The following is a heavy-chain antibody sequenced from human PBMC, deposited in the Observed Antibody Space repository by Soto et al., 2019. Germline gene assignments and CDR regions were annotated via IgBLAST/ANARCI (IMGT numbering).Heavy chain of an antibody. CDR1: GGSISSGGYY. Sequence: SETLSLTCTVSGGSISSGGYYWSWIRQHPGKGLEWIGYIYYSGSTYYNPSLKSRVTISVDTSKNQFSLKLSSVTAADTAVYYCARSDYDFWSLFYWGQGTLVTVSS. CDR3: ARSDYDFWSLFY. CDR2: IYYSGST. D-gene: IGHD3-3*01. J-gene: IGHJ4*02. V-gene: IGHV4-31*03.